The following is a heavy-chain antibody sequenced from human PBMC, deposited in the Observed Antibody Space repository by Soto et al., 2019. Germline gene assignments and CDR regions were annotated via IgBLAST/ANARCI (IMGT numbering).Heavy chain of an antibody. V-gene: IGHV1-8*01. J-gene: IGHJ4*02. CDR3: ARPTATVPGDF. Sequence: QVQLVQSGAEVTKPGASVKVSCKASGYTFTSYDINWVRQATGQRPEWMGWMNPNSGNAGYAEKFQGRVTMTRDTSITTAYMELSGLTSDDTAVYYCARPTATVPGDFWGQGTPVTVSS. CDR2: MNPNSGNA. D-gene: IGHD5-18*01. CDR1: GYTFTSYD.